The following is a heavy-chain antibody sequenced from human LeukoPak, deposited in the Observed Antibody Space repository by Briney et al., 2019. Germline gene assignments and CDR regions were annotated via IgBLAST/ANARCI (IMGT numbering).Heavy chain of an antibody. Sequence: GGSLRLSCEASTFNFGLYVMTWARPAPGKVLEWVSGISGGGLSTYYTDSVKGRFTISRENSKNTLYLEMTRLRTEDTAVYFCGRGGSTRAQAFDVWGQGTMVTVSS. CDR3: GRGGSTRAQAFDV. CDR2: ISGGGLST. D-gene: IGHD2-15*01. J-gene: IGHJ3*01. V-gene: IGHV3-23*01. CDR1: TFNFGLYV.